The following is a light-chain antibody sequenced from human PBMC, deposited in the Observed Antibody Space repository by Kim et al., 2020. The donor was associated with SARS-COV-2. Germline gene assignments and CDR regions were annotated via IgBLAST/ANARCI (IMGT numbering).Light chain of an antibody. CDR3: AAWDDSLNGVV. CDR1: SSNIGSNT. J-gene: IGLJ2*01. Sequence: ELTQPPSASGTPGQRVTISCSGSSSNIGSNTVNWYQQLPGTAPKLLIYGNNQRPSGVPDRFSGSKSGTSASLAISGLQSEDEAHYYCAAWDDSLNGVVFGGGTKVTVL. CDR2: GNN. V-gene: IGLV1-44*01.